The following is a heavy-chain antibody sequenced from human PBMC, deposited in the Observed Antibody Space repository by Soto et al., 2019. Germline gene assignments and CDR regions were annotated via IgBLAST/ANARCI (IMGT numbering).Heavy chain of an antibody. J-gene: IGHJ4*02. CDR3: AKDGSWDGGGGES. CDR1: GVTFSSYA. D-gene: IGHD3-16*01. V-gene: IGHV1-69*18. CDR2: IIPVFRTS. Sequence: QVQLVQSGAELKKPGSSVKVSCSASGVTFSSYAFTWVRQAPGQGLEWMGNIIPVFRTSNYAQGFQGRLTISADESTNTISMELSSLRSEDTAVYFCAKDGSWDGGGGESWGQGTLVIVSS.